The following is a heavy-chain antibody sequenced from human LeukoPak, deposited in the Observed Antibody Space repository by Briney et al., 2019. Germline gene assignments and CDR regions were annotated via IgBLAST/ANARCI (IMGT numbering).Heavy chain of an antibody. J-gene: IGHJ4*02. CDR3: AKAHGGSYHSGID. D-gene: IGHD1-26*01. CDR2: ISADGGST. Sequence: PGGSLRLSCAASGFTFSNFAMSWVRQAPGKGLEWVSSISADGGSTFYAGSIKGRFTMSRDNSKNTLYLQLNSLRVDDTAEYYCAKAHGGSYHSGIDWGQGTLVIVSS. CDR1: GFTFSNFA. V-gene: IGHV3-23*01.